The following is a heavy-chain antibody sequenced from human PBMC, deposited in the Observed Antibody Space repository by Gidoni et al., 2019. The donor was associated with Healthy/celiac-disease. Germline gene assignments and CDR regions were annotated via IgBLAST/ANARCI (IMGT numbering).Heavy chain of an antibody. CDR3: AKYSSSWTRGAFDI. D-gene: IGHD6-13*01. J-gene: IGHJ3*02. CDR2: ISGSGGST. V-gene: IGHV3-23*01. Sequence: EVQLWEPGGGSVQPGGSLRLSYEASCFTYSSYAMSWVLLAPGKGLEWVSAISGSGGSTYYADSVKGRFTISRDNSKNTLYLQMNSLRAEDTAVYYCAKYSSSWTRGAFDILGQGTMVTVSS. CDR1: CFTYSSYA.